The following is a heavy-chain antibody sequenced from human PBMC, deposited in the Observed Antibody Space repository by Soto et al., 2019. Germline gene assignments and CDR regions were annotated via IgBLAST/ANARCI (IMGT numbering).Heavy chain of an antibody. CDR1: GFTFSGSA. V-gene: IGHV3-73*02. CDR3: TRQGSESGWSLDY. CDR2: IRDKANSHAT. J-gene: IGHJ4*02. D-gene: IGHD6-19*01. Sequence: EVQLVESGGGLVQPGGSLKLSCAASGFTFSGSAVHWVRQASGKGLEWVGRIRDKANSHATAYAASVKGRFTISRDDSKNTAFLQMNSLKTEDTAVYYCTRQGSESGWSLDYWGQGTLVTVSS.